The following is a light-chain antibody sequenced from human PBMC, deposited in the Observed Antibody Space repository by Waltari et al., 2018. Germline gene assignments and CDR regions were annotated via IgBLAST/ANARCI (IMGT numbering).Light chain of an antibody. V-gene: IGKV3-20*01. CDR1: QSVSSSY. Sequence: EIVLTQSPGTLSLSPGERATLSCRASQSVSSSYLAWYQQKPGQAPRLLIYGASSRATGIPDRFSGSGSGTDFTRTISRLEPEEFAVYYCQQYGSSPMYTFGQGTKLEIK. CDR3: QQYGSSPMYT. CDR2: GAS. J-gene: IGKJ2*01.